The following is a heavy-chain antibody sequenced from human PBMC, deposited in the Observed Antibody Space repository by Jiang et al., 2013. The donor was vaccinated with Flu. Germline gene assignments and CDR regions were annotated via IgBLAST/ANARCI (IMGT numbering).Heavy chain of an antibody. V-gene: IGHV3-9*01. CDR2: ISWNSGSI. Sequence: VQLLESGGGLVQPGRSLRLSCAASGFTFDDYAMHWVRQAPGKGLEWVSGISWNSGSIGYADSVKGRFTISRDNAKNSLYLQMNSLRAEDTALYYCAKDSCLVPPCAFDIWGQGTMVTVSS. D-gene: IGHD6-13*01. CDR3: AKDSCLVPPCAFDI. CDR1: GFTFDDYA. J-gene: IGHJ3*02.